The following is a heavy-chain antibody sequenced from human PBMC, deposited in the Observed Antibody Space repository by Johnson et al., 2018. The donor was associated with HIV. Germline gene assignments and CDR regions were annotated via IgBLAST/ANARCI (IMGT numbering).Heavy chain of an antibody. CDR3: ARDRSGRGVPIY. J-gene: IGHJ3*01. CDR2: ISYDGSNK. Sequence: QVQLVESGGGVVQPGRSLRLSCAASGFTFSSNTMHCVRQAPGKGLEWVAVISYDGSNKYYADSVKGRFAISRDNSKDTVNLQMDGLRPEDTALYYCARDRSGRGVPIYWGQGTMVTVSS. V-gene: IGHV3-30*09. CDR1: GFTFSSNT. D-gene: IGHD3-10*01.